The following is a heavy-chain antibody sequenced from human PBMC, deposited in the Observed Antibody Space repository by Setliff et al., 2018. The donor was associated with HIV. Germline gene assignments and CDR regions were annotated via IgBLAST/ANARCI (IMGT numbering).Heavy chain of an antibody. V-gene: IGHV4-59*01. CDR1: GASISSNT. CDR2: IYNSVTT. Sequence: SETLSLTCIVSGASISSNTWSWIRQAPGKGLQWIGFIYNSVTTNYNPSLKSRVTISLDTSKNQFSLKLTSVTAADTAVYFCAAGGVRGVIWGWGQGTLVTVSS. D-gene: IGHD3-10*02. CDR3: AAGGVRGVIWG. J-gene: IGHJ4*02.